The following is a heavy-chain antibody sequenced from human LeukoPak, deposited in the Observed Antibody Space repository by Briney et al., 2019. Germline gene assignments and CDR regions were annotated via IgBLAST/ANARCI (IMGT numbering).Heavy chain of an antibody. CDR1: GYTFTSYY. J-gene: IGHJ4*02. Sequence: GASVKVSCKASGYTFTSYYMHWVRQAPGQGLEWMGIINPSGGSTSYVQKFQGRVTITADESTSTAYMELSSLRSEDTAVYYCARVERWVTSAYYFDYWGQGTLVTVSS. D-gene: IGHD4-23*01. V-gene: IGHV1-46*01. CDR2: INPSGGST. CDR3: ARVERWVTSAYYFDY.